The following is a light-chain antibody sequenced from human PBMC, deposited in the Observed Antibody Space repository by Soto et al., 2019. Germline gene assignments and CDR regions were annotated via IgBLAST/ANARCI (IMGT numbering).Light chain of an antibody. CDR3: QQYGSSPRT. CDR1: QSVGSSY. Sequence: PGERATLSCRASQSVGSSYLAWYQQKPGQAPRLLMFGTSNRATVIPDRFSGSGSGTDFTLTINSLEPEDFAVYYCQQYGSSPRTFGQGTKVEV. V-gene: IGKV3-20*01. J-gene: IGKJ1*01. CDR2: GTS.